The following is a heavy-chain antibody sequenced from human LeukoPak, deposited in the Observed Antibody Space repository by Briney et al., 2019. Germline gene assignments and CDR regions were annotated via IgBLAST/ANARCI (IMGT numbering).Heavy chain of an antibody. J-gene: IGHJ5*02. D-gene: IGHD2-15*01. CDR3: ARERAVGRWFDP. Sequence: ASVKVSCKASGYTFTGYYMHWVRQAPGQALEWMGWINPNSGGTNYAQKFQGRVTMTRDTSISTAYMELSRLRSDDTAVYYCARERAVGRWFDPWGQGTLVTVSS. CDR1: GYTFTGYY. CDR2: INPNSGGT. V-gene: IGHV1-2*02.